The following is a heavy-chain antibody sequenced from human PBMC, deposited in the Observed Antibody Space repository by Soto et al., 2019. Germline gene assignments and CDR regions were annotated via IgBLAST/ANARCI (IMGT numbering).Heavy chain of an antibody. Sequence: VGSLRLSCTSSVCTFSSYWMSCVRHAPGKGLEWVAYTEQDGSDKFYVDSVRGRFTISRDNAKNSLYLQMNSLRPEDTAVYFCARVGRAAAAKDKWFEPRGQGTLVSVSS. CDR2: TEQDGSDK. CDR1: VCTFSSYW. D-gene: IGHD6-13*01. J-gene: IGHJ5*02. CDR3: ARVGRAAAAKDKWFEP. V-gene: IGHV3-7*03.